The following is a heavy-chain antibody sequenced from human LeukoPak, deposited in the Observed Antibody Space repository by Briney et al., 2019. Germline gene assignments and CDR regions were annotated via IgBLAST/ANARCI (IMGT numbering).Heavy chain of an antibody. D-gene: IGHD6-19*01. V-gene: IGHV3-74*01. Sequence: WGSLRLSCAASGFTFSNYWMHWVRQVPGKGLVWVSRMKNDGSATNYADSVKGRFTISRDNAKNTLYLEMNSLRVEDTAVYYCARDSGWNKFDYWGQGTLVTVSS. J-gene: IGHJ4*02. CDR3: ARDSGWNKFDY. CDR2: MKNDGSAT. CDR1: GFTFSNYW.